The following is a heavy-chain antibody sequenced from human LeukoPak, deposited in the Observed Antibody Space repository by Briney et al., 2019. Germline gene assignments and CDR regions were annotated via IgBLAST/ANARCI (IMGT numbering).Heavy chain of an antibody. CDR1: GGSVTSTNW. D-gene: IGHD5-18*01. CDR2: VHLDGRT. V-gene: IGHV4-4*02. Sequence: PSGTLSLTCAASGGSVTSTNWCTCVRQPRGRRLEWIGEVHLDGRTNYNPSLTGRLTLSVDLYENNISLKLTTMTAADTAVYYCARDGGCYRPLDYLGQGTLVTVSS. CDR3: ARDGGCYRPLDY. J-gene: IGHJ4*02.